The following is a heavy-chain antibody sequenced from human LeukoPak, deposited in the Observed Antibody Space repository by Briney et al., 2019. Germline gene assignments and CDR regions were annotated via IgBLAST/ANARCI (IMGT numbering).Heavy chain of an antibody. CDR3: ARYQQDTSGEFDC. J-gene: IGHJ4*02. CDR2: IDTSGTI. V-gene: IGHV4-4*07. Sequence: PSETLSLTCTVSGGSIINYYWNWIRRPAGKELEWIGRIDTSGTINYNPSLKSRITMSVDTSKNQFSLKLRSVTAADTAVYFCARYQQDTSGEFDCWGQGTLVTVSS. D-gene: IGHD2-15*01. CDR1: GGSIINYY.